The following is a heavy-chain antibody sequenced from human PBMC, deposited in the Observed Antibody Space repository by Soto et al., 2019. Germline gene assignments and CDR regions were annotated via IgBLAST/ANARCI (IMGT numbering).Heavy chain of an antibody. J-gene: IGHJ5*02. Sequence: GSLRLSCAASVFTCSSYAMSWVRQAPGKGLEWVSAISGSGGSTYYADSVKGRFTISRDNSKDTLYLQMNSLRAEDTAVYYCAKDSSGWSNWFDPWGQGTLVTVSS. CDR1: VFTCSSYA. CDR2: ISGSGGST. V-gene: IGHV3-23*01. D-gene: IGHD6-19*01. CDR3: AKDSSGWSNWFDP.